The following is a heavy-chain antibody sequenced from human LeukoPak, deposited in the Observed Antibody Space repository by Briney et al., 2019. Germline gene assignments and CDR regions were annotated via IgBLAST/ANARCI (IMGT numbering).Heavy chain of an antibody. CDR2: ISAYNGNT. D-gene: IGHD3-10*01. CDR3: TGITMVRGVPNWFDP. J-gene: IGHJ5*02. Sequence: ASVKVSCKASGYTFTSYYMHWVRQAPGQGLEWMGWISAYNGNTNYAQKLQGRVTMTTDTSTSTAYMELRSLRSDDTAVYYCTGITMVRGVPNWFDPWGQGTLVTVSS. V-gene: IGHV1-18*04. CDR1: GYTFTSYY.